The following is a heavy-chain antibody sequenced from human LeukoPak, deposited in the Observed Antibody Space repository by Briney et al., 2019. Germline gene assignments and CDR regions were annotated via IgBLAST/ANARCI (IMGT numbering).Heavy chain of an antibody. CDR2: IRSKAYGGTT. CDR3: TRYRETWFGELRFDY. Sequence: LSGGSLRLSCTASGFTFGVYAMSWFRQAPGKGLEWVGFIRSKAYGGTTEYAASVKGRFTISRDDSKSIAYLQMNSLKTEDTDVYYCTRYRETWFGELRFDYWGQGTLVTVSS. D-gene: IGHD3-10*01. CDR1: GFTFGVYA. V-gene: IGHV3-49*03. J-gene: IGHJ4*02.